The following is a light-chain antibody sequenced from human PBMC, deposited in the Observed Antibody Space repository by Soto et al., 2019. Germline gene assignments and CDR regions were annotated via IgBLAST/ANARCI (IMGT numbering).Light chain of an antibody. V-gene: IGKV1-16*02. CDR1: QDISHY. J-gene: IGKJ4*01. CDR2: AAS. Sequence: DIQMTQSPSSLAASVGDRVTITCRARQDISHYLAWFQQKLGKAPNSLISAASSLQSGVPSKFSGRGSGTDFTLTISLLQPEDFATYCCQQYYSYPLTFGGGTKVEIK. CDR3: QQYYSYPLT.